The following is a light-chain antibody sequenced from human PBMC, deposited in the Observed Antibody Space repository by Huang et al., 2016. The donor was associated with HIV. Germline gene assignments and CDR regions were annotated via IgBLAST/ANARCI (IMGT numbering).Light chain of an antibody. Sequence: DIQVTQAPSFVSASVGDRVSITCRASQGVSTWLAWYQQKPGKSPHLLIHGASSLQSGVPSRFSGSGSGRDFTLTINNLQPEDFATYYCQQTKTSPYTFGQGTKLEI. CDR3: QQTKTSPYT. CDR1: QGVSTW. V-gene: IGKV1-12*01. J-gene: IGKJ2*01. CDR2: GAS.